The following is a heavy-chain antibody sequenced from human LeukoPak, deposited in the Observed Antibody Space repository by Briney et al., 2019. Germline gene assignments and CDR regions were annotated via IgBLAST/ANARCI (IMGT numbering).Heavy chain of an antibody. CDR3: ARHRSPLESFHH. CDR2: INHSGST. D-gene: IGHD3-3*01. CDR1: GFTFSSYA. Sequence: GSLRLSCAASGFTFSSYAMSWVRQAPGKGLEWIGEINHSGSTNYNPSLKSRVTISVDTSKNQFSLKLSSVNAADTAMYYCARHRSPLESFHHWGQGTLVTVSS. V-gene: IGHV4-34*01. J-gene: IGHJ1*01.